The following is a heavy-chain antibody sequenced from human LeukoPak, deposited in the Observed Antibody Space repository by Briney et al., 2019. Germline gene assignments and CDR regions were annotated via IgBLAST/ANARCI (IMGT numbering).Heavy chain of an antibody. Sequence: GGSLRLSCAASGFTFSSYWMSWVRQAPGKGLEWVANIKQDGSEKYYVDSVKGRFTISRDNAKNSLYLQMNSLRAEDTAVYYCARDHDYYDSSGYYLFDYWGQGTLVTVSS. CDR1: GFTFSSYW. V-gene: IGHV3-7*01. CDR2: IKQDGSEK. D-gene: IGHD3-22*01. J-gene: IGHJ4*02. CDR3: ARDHDYYDSSGYYLFDY.